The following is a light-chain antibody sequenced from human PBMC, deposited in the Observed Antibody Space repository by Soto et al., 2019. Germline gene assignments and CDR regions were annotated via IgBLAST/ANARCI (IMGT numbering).Light chain of an antibody. J-gene: IGKJ2*01. CDR3: QHYNSWPQT. Sequence: EILRTQSTATMSVSPGERAPLSCGASRSVDTDLAWYQQQPGQANRLLIYGASTRATGITARFSGTGSGTEFTITISSLQSEDFAVYYCQHYNSWPQTVGQGTQVDIK. CDR1: RSVDTD. CDR2: GAS. V-gene: IGKV3D-15*01.